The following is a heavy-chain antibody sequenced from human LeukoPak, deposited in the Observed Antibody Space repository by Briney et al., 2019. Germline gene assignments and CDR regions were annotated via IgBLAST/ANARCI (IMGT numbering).Heavy chain of an antibody. V-gene: IGHV3-15*01. CDR1: GFTFSNAW. J-gene: IGHJ4*02. CDR2: IKSKTDGGTT. CDR3: TPGAVVDSFDY. D-gene: IGHD5-12*01. Sequence: GESLRLSCAASGFTFSNAWMSWVRQAPWKGLEWVGRIKSKTDGGTTDYAAPVKGRFTISRDDSKNTLYLQMNSLKTEDTAEYYCTPGAVVDSFDYWGQGTLVTVSS.